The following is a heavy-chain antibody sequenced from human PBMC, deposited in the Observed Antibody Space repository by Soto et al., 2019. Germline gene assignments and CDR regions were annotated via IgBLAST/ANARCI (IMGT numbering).Heavy chain of an antibody. CDR3: ARDTGICSSTSCYLPFDP. CDR1: GGTFSSYT. J-gene: IGHJ5*02. CDR2: IIPILGIA. V-gene: IGHV1-69*04. Sequence: ASVKVSCKASGGTFSSYTISWVRQAPGQGLEWMGRIIPILGIANYAQKFQGRVTITADKSTSTAYMELSSLRSEDTAVYYCARDTGICSSTSCYLPFDPWGQGTLVTVSS. D-gene: IGHD2-2*01.